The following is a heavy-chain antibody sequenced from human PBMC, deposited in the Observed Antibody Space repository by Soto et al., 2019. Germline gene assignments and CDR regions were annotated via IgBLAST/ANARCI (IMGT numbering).Heavy chain of an antibody. CDR1: GFSFSISP. Sequence: GGSLRLSCAASGFSFSISPMHWVRQAPGKGPEWVALVSYDGTNKFYADSVKGRFTISRDNSKSTLYLQVDSLRPEDAAVYYCARDPKTSGGQHWAFNYFDSWGQGTLVTVSS. V-gene: IGHV3-30-3*01. CDR3: ARDPKTSGGQHWAFNYFDS. CDR2: VSYDGTNK. D-gene: IGHD7-27*01. J-gene: IGHJ4*02.